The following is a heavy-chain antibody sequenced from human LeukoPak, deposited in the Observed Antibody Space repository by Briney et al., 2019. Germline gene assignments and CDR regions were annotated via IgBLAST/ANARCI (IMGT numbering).Heavy chain of an antibody. V-gene: IGHV3-23*01. D-gene: IGHD3-10*01. CDR2: ITDSGGSA. CDR1: GFIFSNYA. J-gene: IGHJ6*02. Sequence: GGSLRLSCAASGFIFSNYAMTWVRQAPGKGLEYISSITDSGGSAYYADSVKGRFTLSRDNSRDTLYLHLNSLRAEDTALYYCAKGGLGQASGLDVWGQGTTVIVPS. CDR3: AKGGLGQASGLDV.